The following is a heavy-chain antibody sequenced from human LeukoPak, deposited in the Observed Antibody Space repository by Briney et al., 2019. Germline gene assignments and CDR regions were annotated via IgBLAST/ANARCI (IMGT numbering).Heavy chain of an antibody. J-gene: IGHJ4*02. D-gene: IGHD2-15*01. Sequence: GGSLRLSCAASGFTFSSYAMHWVRQAPGKGLEWVAVISYDGSNKYYADSVKGRFTISRDNSKNTLYLQMNSLRAEDTAVYYCARVSGRWGQGTLVTVSS. CDR2: ISYDGSNK. CDR1: GFTFSSYA. CDR3: ARVSGR. V-gene: IGHV3-30*04.